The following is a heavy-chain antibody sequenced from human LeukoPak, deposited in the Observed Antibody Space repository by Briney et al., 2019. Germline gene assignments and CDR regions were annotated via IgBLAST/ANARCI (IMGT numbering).Heavy chain of an antibody. CDR1: GYTLTELS. Sequence: ASVKVSCKVSGYTLTELSMHWVRQAPGKGLEWMGGFDPEDGETIYAQKFQGRATMTEDTSTDTAYMELSSLRSEDTAVYYCATKACSSTSCYHYYYYMDVWGKGTTVTVSS. V-gene: IGHV1-24*01. J-gene: IGHJ6*03. CDR3: ATKACSSTSCYHYYYYMDV. CDR2: FDPEDGET. D-gene: IGHD2-2*01.